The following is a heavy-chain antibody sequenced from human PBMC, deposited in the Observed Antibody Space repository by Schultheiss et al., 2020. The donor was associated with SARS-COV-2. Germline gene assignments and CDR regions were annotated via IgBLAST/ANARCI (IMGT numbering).Heavy chain of an antibody. V-gene: IGHV4-39*07. CDR2: IYYSGST. Sequence: SQTLSLTCTVSGGSISSYYWSWIRQPPGKGLEWIGSIYYSGSTYYNPSLKSRVTISVDTSKNQFSLKLSSVTAADTAVYHCARSGYSSGPFDYWGQGTLVTVSS. J-gene: IGHJ4*02. CDR1: GGSISSYY. D-gene: IGHD5-18*01. CDR3: ARSGYSSGPFDY.